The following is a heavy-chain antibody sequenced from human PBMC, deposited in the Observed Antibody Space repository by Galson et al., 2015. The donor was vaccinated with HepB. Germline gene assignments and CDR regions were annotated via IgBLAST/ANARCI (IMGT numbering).Heavy chain of an antibody. CDR3: AKVGSSNSWYGYFYGMDV. CDR1: GFTFSNYA. J-gene: IGHJ6*02. D-gene: IGHD6-13*01. Sequence: SLRLSCAASGFTFSNYAMSWVRQASGKGLEWVSAISGSGGSTYYADSVKGRFTISRDNSKNTPYLQMNSLRAEDTAVYYCAKVGSSNSWYGYFYGMDVWGQGTTVTVSS. CDR2: ISGSGGST. V-gene: IGHV3-23*01.